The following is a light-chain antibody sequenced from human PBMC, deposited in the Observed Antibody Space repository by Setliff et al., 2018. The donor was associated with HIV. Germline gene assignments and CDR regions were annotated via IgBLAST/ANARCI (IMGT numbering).Light chain of an antibody. V-gene: IGLV2-14*01. CDR1: SSDVGGYNY. Sequence: QSALAQPASVSGSPGQSITISCTGTSSDVGGYNYVSWYQHHPGKAPKLMIYEVNNRPSGVSNRFSGSKSGNTASLTISGLQAEDEADYYCSSFTSTSTVVVFGGGTKGTVL. J-gene: IGLJ2*01. CDR2: EVN. CDR3: SSFTSTSTVVV.